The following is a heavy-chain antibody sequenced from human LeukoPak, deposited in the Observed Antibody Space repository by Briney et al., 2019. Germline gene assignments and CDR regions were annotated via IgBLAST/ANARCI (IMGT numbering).Heavy chain of an antibody. Sequence: GGSLRLSCAASGFTFNSYWMHWVRQAPGKGLVWVSRINSDGSGTSDADFVKGRFTISRDNSKNTLYLQMNSLRAEDTAIYYCAKDWTTVTTRFDYWGQGTLVTVSS. CDR1: GFTFNSYW. CDR2: INSDGSGT. CDR3: AKDWTTVTTRFDY. V-gene: IGHV3-74*01. D-gene: IGHD4-17*01. J-gene: IGHJ4*02.